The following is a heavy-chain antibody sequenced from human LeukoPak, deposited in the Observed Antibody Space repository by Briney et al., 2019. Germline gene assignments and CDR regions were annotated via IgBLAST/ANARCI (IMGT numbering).Heavy chain of an antibody. Sequence: SETLSLTCAVSGYSNSSGYYWGWIRQPPGKGLEWIGSIYHSGSTYYNPSLKSRVTISVDTSKNQFSLKLSSVTAADTAVYYCARDRNNFDYWGQGTLVTVSS. CDR1: GYSNSSGYY. J-gene: IGHJ4*02. D-gene: IGHD1/OR15-1a*01. CDR2: IYHSGST. CDR3: ARDRNNFDY. V-gene: IGHV4-38-2*02.